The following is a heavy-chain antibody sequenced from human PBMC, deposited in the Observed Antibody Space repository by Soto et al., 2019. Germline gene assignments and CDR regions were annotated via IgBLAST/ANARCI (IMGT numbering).Heavy chain of an antibody. Sequence: PLQTLSLTCAISGDSVSSNSAAWNWIRQSPSRGPEWLGRTYHGSKWSNDYAVTVKSRISVNTDTSRNPFSLQLSSVTPEDTGVYHRQSGWLRTGFDYWGQGTMVTVYS. V-gene: IGHV6-1*01. D-gene: IGHD6-19*01. CDR3: QSGWLRTGFDY. CDR1: GDSVSSNSAA. J-gene: IGHJ4*03. CDR2: TYHGSKWSN.